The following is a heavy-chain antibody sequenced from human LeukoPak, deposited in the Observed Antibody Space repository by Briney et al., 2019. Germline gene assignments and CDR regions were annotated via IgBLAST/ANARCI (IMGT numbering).Heavy chain of an antibody. D-gene: IGHD2-15*01. V-gene: IGHV4-30-4*01. Sequence: SETLSLTCTVSGGSISSGDYYWSWIRQPPGKGLEWIGYIYYSGSTYYNPSLKSRVTISVDTSKNQFSLKLSSVTAADTAVYYCARDRLGYCSGGSCYTHWGQGTLVTVSS. CDR3: ARDRLGYCSGGSCYTH. CDR1: GGSISSGDYY. J-gene: IGHJ4*02. CDR2: IYYSGST.